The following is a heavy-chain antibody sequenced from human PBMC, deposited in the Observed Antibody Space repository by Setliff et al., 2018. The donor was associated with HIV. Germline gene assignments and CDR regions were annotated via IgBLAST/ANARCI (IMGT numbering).Heavy chain of an antibody. Sequence: SETLSLTCTVSGGSVSNYYWTWIRQSAGKGLEWIGRMHTSGNTNYNPSLKSRVTMSVDTSKNQFSLRLSSVTAADTAVYYCARAPLEYSGYDYLRYFDYWRQGTLVTVSS. CDR2: MHTSGNT. D-gene: IGHD5-12*01. CDR3: ARAPLEYSGYDYLRYFDY. CDR1: GGSVSNYY. J-gene: IGHJ4*02. V-gene: IGHV4-4*07.